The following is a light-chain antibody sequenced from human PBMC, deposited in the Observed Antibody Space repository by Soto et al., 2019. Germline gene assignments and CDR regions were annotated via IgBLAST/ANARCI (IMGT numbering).Light chain of an antibody. Sequence: DIQMTQSPSTLSAFVGDRVTISCRASQSIHNWLAWYQQKPGKAPKLLIYKASTLESGVPSRFSGNGSGTDFTRTISSLQADDFATYYCQQYTSFYTVGQGTKLEVK. CDR2: KAS. CDR3: QQYTSFYT. V-gene: IGKV1-5*03. CDR1: QSIHNW. J-gene: IGKJ2*01.